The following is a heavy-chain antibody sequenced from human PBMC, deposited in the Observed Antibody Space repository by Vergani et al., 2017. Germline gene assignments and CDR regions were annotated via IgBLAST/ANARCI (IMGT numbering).Heavy chain of an antibody. CDR3: ARVDTQVPATSHFYYMDV. V-gene: IGHV4-31*02. Sequence: QVQLQESGPGVVKPSQTLSLTCAVSGGSISSGDHCWTWIRQRPGKGLEWIGYIFYSGTTYDNTSLRSRLTISVDTSQNQFPLKLRSVTAADTAVYYCARVDTQVPATSHFYYMDVWGKGTTVVVSS. D-gene: IGHD6-25*01. CDR2: IFYSGTT. CDR1: GGSISSGDHC. J-gene: IGHJ6*03.